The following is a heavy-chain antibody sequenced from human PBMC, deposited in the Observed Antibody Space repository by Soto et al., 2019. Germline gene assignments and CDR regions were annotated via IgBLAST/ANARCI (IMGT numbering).Heavy chain of an antibody. CDR2: TYYRSKWYY. Sequence: SQTLSLTCAITGDSVSSNSAGWSWVRQSPSRGLEWLGRTYYRSKWYYEYAVSVRGRITINPDTSKNQYSLQLNSVTPEDTAVYFCARGEQYSGRVFDYWGQGTLVTVS. D-gene: IGHD1-26*01. CDR3: ARGEQYSGRVFDY. J-gene: IGHJ4*01. V-gene: IGHV6-1*01. CDR1: GDSVSSNSAG.